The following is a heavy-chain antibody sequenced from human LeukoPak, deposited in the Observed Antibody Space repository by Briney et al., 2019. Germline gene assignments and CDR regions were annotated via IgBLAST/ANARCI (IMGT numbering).Heavy chain of an antibody. V-gene: IGHV4-4*02. D-gene: IGHD5-18*01. J-gene: IGHJ4*02. CDR2: IYHSGST. CDR3: ARKGYTIGSFDY. Sequence: SETLSLTCAVSGGSISSSNWWSWVRQPPGKGLEWIGEIYHSGSTNYNPSLKSRVTISVDKSKSQFSLKLSSVTAADTAVYYCARKGYTIGSFDYWGQGTLVTVSS. CDR1: GGSISSSNW.